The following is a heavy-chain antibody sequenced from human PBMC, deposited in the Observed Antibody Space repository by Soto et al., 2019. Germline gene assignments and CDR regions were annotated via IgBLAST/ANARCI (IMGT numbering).Heavy chain of an antibody. CDR1: GFSVGDNY. J-gene: IGHJ6*02. D-gene: IGHD3-16*01. CDR2: SSSTGGYT. Sequence: QVQLVESGGGLVEPGGSLRLSCAAAGFSVGDNYMTWIRQAPGQGLEWLSYSSSTGGYTNYADSVKGRSTISRDTAKNSLYLQMDSLRAEDSAVYFCARSSGRRHVFTFDYGLDVWGQGTTVTVSS. CDR3: ARSSGRRHVFTFDYGLDV. V-gene: IGHV3-11*06.